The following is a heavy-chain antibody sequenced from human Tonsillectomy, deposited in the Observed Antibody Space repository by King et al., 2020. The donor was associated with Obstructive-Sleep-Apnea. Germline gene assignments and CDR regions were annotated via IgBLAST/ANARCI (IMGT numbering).Heavy chain of an antibody. CDR3: ARDPRLLFYFDY. CDR1: GCTFSSYS. J-gene: IGHJ4*02. D-gene: IGHD2-21*02. V-gene: IGHV3-48*04. Sequence: VQLVESGGGLVQPGGSLRLSCSASGCTFSSYSINWVRQALGKGLEWLSCFSISSSNIYYADSVKGRFTISRDNAKNSLYLQMNSLRAEDTAVYYCARDPRLLFYFDYWGQGTLVTVSS. CDR2: FSISSSNI.